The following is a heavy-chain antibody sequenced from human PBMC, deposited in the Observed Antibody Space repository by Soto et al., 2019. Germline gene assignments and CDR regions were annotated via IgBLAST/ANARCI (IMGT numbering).Heavy chain of an antibody. CDR1: GGTFSSYA. D-gene: IGHD3-22*01. CDR3: ARDLLPYDSSGFFDY. J-gene: IGHJ4*02. CDR2: IIPIFGTA. V-gene: IGHV1-69*13. Sequence: ASVKVSCKASGGTFSSYAISWLRECAGQGLEWMGGIIPIFGTANYAQKFQSRVTITADESTSTAYMELSSLRSEDTAVYYCARDLLPYDSSGFFDYWGQGTLVTVS.